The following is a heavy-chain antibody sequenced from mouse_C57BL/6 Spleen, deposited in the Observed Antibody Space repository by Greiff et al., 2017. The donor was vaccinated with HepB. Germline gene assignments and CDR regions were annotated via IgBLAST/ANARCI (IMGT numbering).Heavy chain of an antibody. CDR1: GFTFTDYY. J-gene: IGHJ2*01. V-gene: IGHV7-3*01. Sequence: EVKLMESGGGLVQPGGSLSLSCAASGFTFTDYYMSWVRQPPGKALEWLGFIRNKANGYTTEYSASVKGRFTISRDNSQNILYLQMNALRAEDSATYYCAILTGSYYFDYWGQGTTLTVSS. CDR3: AILTGSYYFDY. D-gene: IGHD4-1*01. CDR2: IRNKANGYTT.